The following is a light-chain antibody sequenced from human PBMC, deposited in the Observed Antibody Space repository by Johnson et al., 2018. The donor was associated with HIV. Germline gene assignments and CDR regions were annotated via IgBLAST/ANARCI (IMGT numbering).Light chain of an antibody. CDR2: EDN. J-gene: IGLJ1*01. V-gene: IGLV1-51*02. CDR3: GIWDASLSPLYV. Sequence: QPVLTQPPSVSAAPGQRVNISCSGNISNIESYFVSWYQQLPGAAPTLLIYEDNKRPSGIPDRFSGSKSGATATLGITGLQTGDEADYYCGIWDASLSPLYVFGTGTTVIVL. CDR1: ISNIESYF.